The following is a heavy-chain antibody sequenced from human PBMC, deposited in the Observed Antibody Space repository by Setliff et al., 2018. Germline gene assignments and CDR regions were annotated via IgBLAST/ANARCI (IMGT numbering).Heavy chain of an antibody. CDR1: GYTFTSYG. Sequence: ASVKVSCKASGYTFTSYGINWVRQAPGQGLEWMGGIIPIFGTPTYAQKFQGRVTIIADESTSTTYMELSSLRSEDTAVYYCARGPQKFYSDTSGYYYDALYYYYMDVWGKGTTVTVSS. D-gene: IGHD3-22*01. CDR3: ARGPQKFYSDTSGYYYDALYYYYMDV. V-gene: IGHV1-69*13. CDR2: IIPIFGTP. J-gene: IGHJ6*03.